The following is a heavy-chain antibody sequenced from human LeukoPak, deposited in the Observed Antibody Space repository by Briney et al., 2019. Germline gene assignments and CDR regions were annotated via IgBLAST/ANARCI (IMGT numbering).Heavy chain of an antibody. CDR1: GFTFSGYG. J-gene: IGHJ4*02. Sequence: GGSLRLSCAASGFTFSGYGMIWVRQAPGNGLEWLSYISPTSVTIYYADSVQGRFTISRDNAESSLYLQMNSLRAEDTAVYHCARVRGSAMVYYYLDYWGQGTLVTVSS. V-gene: IGHV3-48*01. CDR2: ISPTSVTI. CDR3: ARVRGSAMVYYYLDY. D-gene: IGHD5-18*01.